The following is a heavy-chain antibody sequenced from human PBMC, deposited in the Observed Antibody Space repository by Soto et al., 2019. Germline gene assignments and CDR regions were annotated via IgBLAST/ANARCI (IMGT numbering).Heavy chain of an antibody. CDR2: ISGSGFKK. CDR1: GFIFENFG. D-gene: IGHD1-26*01. J-gene: IGHJ5*02. CDR3: AKNQGVELVPLATVDWFDP. V-gene: IGHV3-23*01. Sequence: GGSLRLSCAASGFIFENFGMSWVRQAPGKGLEWISSISGSGFKKYYADSVKGRFTISRDNSKSTVYLELNNLSAEDTAVYHCAKNQGVELVPLATVDWFDPWGEGSVVTVSS.